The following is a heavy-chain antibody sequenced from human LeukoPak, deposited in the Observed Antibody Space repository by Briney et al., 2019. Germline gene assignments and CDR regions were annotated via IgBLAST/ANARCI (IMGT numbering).Heavy chain of an antibody. CDR1: GYTFTSYG. V-gene: IGHV1-18*01. CDR3: ARDRSVWYNWNYGFLPEYGMDV. Sequence: GASVKVSCKASGYTFTSYGISWVRQAPGQGLERMGWISAYSGNTNYAQKLQGRVTMTTDTSTSTAYMELRSLRSDDTAVYYCARDRSVWYNWNYGFLPEYGMDVWGQGTTVTVSS. J-gene: IGHJ6*02. CDR2: ISAYSGNT. D-gene: IGHD1-7*01.